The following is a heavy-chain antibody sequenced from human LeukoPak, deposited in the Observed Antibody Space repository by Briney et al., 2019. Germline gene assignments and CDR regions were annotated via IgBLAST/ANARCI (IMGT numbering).Heavy chain of an antibody. CDR2: IYYSGST. CDR3: ARTHPTGYFDY. J-gene: IGHJ4*02. CDR1: GGSISSDY. V-gene: IGHV4-59*01. Sequence: SETLSLTCTVSGGSISSDYWSWIRQPPGKGLEWIGYIYYSGSTSYNPSLKSRVTISVDTSKNQFSLRLSSVTAADTAVYYCARTHPTGYFDYWGQGTLVTVSS. D-gene: IGHD1-14*01.